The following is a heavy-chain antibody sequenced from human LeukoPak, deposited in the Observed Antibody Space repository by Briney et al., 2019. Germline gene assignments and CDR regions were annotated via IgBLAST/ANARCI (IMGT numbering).Heavy chain of an antibody. Sequence: SETLSLTCTVSGGSISSYCWSWIRQPPGKGLEWIGYIYYSGSTNYNPSLKSRVTISVDTSKNQLSLKLSSVTAADTAVYYCAKVYGSGTYYPLQYYYYAMDVWGQGTTVTVSS. CDR1: GGSISSYC. V-gene: IGHV4-59*01. J-gene: IGHJ6*02. CDR3: AKVYGSGTYYPLQYYYYAMDV. CDR2: IYYSGST. D-gene: IGHD3-10*01.